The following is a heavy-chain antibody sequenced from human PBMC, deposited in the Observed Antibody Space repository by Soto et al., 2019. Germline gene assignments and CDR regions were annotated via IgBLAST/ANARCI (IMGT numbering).Heavy chain of an antibody. J-gene: IGHJ4*02. CDR1: GYTFTTYN. CDR3: ARGRVGVPAASV. Sequence: QVQLVQSGAEVKKPGASLKVSCKASGYTFTTYNINWVRQATGQGLEWMGWMSPNSGNTAYTQKFQGRVTMTRNTSISTAYMELSNLTSEDTAVYYCARGRVGVPAASVWGQGTLVTVSS. CDR2: MSPNSGNT. D-gene: IGHD2-2*01. V-gene: IGHV1-8*01.